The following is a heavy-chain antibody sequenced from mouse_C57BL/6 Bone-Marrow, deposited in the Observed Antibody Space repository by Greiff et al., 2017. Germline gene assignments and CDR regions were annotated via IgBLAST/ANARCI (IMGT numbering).Heavy chain of an antibody. CDR2: LSSGGSYT. V-gene: IGHV5-6*02. CDR1: GFTFSSYG. Sequence: DVKLVESGGDLVKPGGSLKLSCAASGFTFSSYGMSWVRQTPDQRLEWVATLSSGGSYTYYPASVKGRFTISRDNAKNTLYLQMSSLKSEDTAMYYCASPYYYGSSYYAMDYWGQGTSVTVSS. CDR3: ASPYYYGSSYYAMDY. J-gene: IGHJ4*01. D-gene: IGHD1-1*01.